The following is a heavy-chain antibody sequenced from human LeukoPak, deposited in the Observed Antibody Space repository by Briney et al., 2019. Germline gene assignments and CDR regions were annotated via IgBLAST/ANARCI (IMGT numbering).Heavy chain of an antibody. Sequence: SETLSLTCTVSGGSISSGSYYWSWIRQPAGKGLEWIGRIYTSGSTNYNPSLKSRVTISVDTSKNQFSLKPSSVTAADTAVYYCARDYGTGFDYWGQGTLVTVSS. D-gene: IGHD3/OR15-3a*01. V-gene: IGHV4-61*02. CDR1: GGSISSGSYY. CDR2: IYTSGST. J-gene: IGHJ4*02. CDR3: ARDYGTGFDY.